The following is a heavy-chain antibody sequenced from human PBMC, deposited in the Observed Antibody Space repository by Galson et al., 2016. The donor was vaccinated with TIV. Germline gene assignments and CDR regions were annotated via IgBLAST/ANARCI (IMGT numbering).Heavy chain of an antibody. D-gene: IGHD3-16*01. V-gene: IGHV3-30*18. CDR2: ISYDGIKE. Sequence: SLRLSCAASGFTFSKHAMHWVRQAPGKGLEWLAVISYDGIKEFYTDSVRGRFTISRDNSKDTLHLQMNSLRPEDSAVYYCAQDQGGYGYFYNGMDVWGQGTTVTVSS. J-gene: IGHJ6*02. CDR3: AQDQGGYGYFYNGMDV. CDR1: GFTFSKHA.